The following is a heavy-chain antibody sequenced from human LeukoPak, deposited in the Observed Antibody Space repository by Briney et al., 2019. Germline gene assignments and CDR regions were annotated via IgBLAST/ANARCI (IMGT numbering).Heavy chain of an antibody. D-gene: IGHD3-9*01. CDR1: GFPFSSYG. Sequence: GGSLRLSCAASGFPFSSYGIHWVRQAPGKGLEWVAVISHEGSYQNYADSVKGRFTISRDNSKNTLYLQMNSLRAGDTAVYYCANLFDWHPLDCWGQGTLVTVSS. CDR3: ANLFDWHPLDC. J-gene: IGHJ4*02. CDR2: ISHEGSYQ. V-gene: IGHV3-30*18.